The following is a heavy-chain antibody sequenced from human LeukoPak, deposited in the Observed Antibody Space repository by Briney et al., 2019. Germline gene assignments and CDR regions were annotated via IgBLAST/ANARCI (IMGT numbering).Heavy chain of an antibody. D-gene: IGHD3-22*01. Sequence: GGSLRLSCSASGFTFSRSAMTWVRQLPGGGLEWVSSISGNGQQTYYGDSVKGRFSVSRDNSQNTLYLQMDSLRADDSALYYSAPDANYLDSSGYLIPFDYWGQGTLVTVSS. CDR3: APDANYLDSSGYLIPFDY. CDR1: GFTFSRSA. J-gene: IGHJ4*02. CDR2: ISGNGQQT. V-gene: IGHV3-23*01.